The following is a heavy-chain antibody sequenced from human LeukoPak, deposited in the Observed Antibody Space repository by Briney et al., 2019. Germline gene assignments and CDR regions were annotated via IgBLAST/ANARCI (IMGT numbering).Heavy chain of an antibody. V-gene: IGHV3-21*01. J-gene: IGHJ6*03. CDR3: ARDPIGGLYYYYMDV. CDR1: GFTFSSYA. D-gene: IGHD4-23*01. Sequence: GGSLRLSCAASGFTFSSYAMSWVRQAPGKGLEWVSAISGSSSYIYYADSVKGRFTISGDNAKNSLYLQMNSLRAEDTAVYYCARDPIGGLYYYYMDVWGKGTTVTVSS. CDR2: ISGSSSYI.